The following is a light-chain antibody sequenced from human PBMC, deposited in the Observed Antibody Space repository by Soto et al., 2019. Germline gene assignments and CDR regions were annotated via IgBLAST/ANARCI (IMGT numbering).Light chain of an antibody. CDR2: GAS. CDR3: QQYNNWPLT. Sequence: EVVVTQSPATLSVSPGERVTLSCRASQSVSTNLAWYQQKPGQAPRHLIYGASTRATEIPARFSGSGSGTEFTLTISSLQSEDLAVYYCQQYNNWPLTFGGGTKVEIK. J-gene: IGKJ4*01. CDR1: QSVSTN. V-gene: IGKV3-15*01.